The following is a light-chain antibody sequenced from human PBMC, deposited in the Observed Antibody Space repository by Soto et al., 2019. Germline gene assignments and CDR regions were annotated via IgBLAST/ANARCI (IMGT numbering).Light chain of an antibody. CDR3: QQYHRWPQT. J-gene: IGKJ1*01. CDR1: DSVTIS. Sequence: EIVMTQSPDSLSVSPGQRATLSRRASDSVTISLAWYQQKPGQAPRLLIYGASTRATGIPARFIGRGSGTEFTLTITSLQSEDFAVYHCQQYHRWPQTFGQGTKVDIK. CDR2: GAS. V-gene: IGKV3-15*01.